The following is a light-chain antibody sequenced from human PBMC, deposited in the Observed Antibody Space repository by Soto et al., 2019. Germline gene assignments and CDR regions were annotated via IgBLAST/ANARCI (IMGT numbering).Light chain of an antibody. CDR1: QTVINNQ. CDR2: AAS. CDR3: QQYGSSGGIT. Sequence: EIVLTQFTATLSLSPGDVATLSCMAIQTVINNQLAWYQQTPGQAPRLLIYAASSRATGIPDRFSGSGSGTDFTLTITRLEPEDSAMYYCQQYGSSGGITFGHGTRLEIK. J-gene: IGKJ5*01. V-gene: IGKV3-20*01.